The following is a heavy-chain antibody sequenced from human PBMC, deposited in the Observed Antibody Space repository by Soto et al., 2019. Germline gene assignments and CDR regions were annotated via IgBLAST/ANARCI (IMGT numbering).Heavy chain of an antibody. V-gene: IGHV3-23*01. J-gene: IGHJ5*02. Sequence: PGGSLRLSCAASGFTFSSYAMSWVRQAPGKGLEWVSAISGSGGSTYYADSVKGRFTISRDNSKNTLYLQMNSLRAEDTAVYYCAKVATSITMIVVVIKGYWFDPWGQGTLVTVSS. CDR2: ISGSGGST. D-gene: IGHD3-22*01. CDR1: GFTFSSYA. CDR3: AKVATSITMIVVVIKGYWFDP.